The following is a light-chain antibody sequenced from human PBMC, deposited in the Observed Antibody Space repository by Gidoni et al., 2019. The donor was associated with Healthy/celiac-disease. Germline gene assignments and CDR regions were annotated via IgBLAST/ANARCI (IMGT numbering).Light chain of an antibody. V-gene: IGLV3-1*01. CDR1: KLGDKY. CDR2: QDS. CDR3: QAWDSSTVV. J-gene: IGLJ2*01. Sequence: SYELTQPPSVPVSPGQTASITCSGDKLGDKYACWYQQQPGQSPVLVIYQDSKRPSGIPERFSGSNSGNTATLTISGTQAMDEADYYCQAWDSSTVVFGGGTKLTVL.